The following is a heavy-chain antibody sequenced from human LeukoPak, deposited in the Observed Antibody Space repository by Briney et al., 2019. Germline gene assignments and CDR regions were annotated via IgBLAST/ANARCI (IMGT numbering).Heavy chain of an antibody. D-gene: IGHD5-12*01. Sequence: GGSLRLSCAASGFTFSSYSMNWVRRAPGKGLGGVSYMSSSSSTIYYADSVKGRFTISRDNAKNSLYLQMNSLRDEDTAVYYCARATSAGSGYDYLDYWGQGTLVTASS. CDR1: GFTFSSYS. J-gene: IGHJ4*02. CDR2: MSSSSSTI. V-gene: IGHV3-48*02. CDR3: ARATSAGSGYDYLDY.